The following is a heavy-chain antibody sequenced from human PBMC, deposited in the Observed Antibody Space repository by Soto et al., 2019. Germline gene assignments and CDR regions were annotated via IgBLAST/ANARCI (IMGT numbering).Heavy chain of an antibody. D-gene: IGHD2-8*01. J-gene: IGHJ4*02. CDR2: INPSGGST. V-gene: IGHV1-46*01. CDR3: ARGGTPAGIVLMVYAAGPFDY. CDR1: GYTFTSYY. Sequence: GASVKVSCKASGYTFTSYYMHWVRQAPGQGLEWMGIINPSGGSTSYAQKFQGRVTMTRDTSTSTVYMELSSLRSEDTVVYYCARGGTPAGIVLMVYAAGPFDYWGQGTLVTVSS.